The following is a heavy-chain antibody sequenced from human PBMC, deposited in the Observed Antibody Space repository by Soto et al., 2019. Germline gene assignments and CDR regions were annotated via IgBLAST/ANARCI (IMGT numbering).Heavy chain of an antibody. Sequence: GGSLRLSCAASGFTFSSYAMHWVRQAPGKGLEWVAVISYDGSNKYYADSVKGRFTISRDNSKNTLYLQMNSLRAEDTAVYYCAREGILRFLEWLLYRSNYYYYGMDVWGQGTTVTVSS. V-gene: IGHV3-30-3*01. CDR1: GFTFSSYA. J-gene: IGHJ6*02. D-gene: IGHD3-3*01. CDR2: ISYDGSNK. CDR3: AREGILRFLEWLLYRSNYYYYGMDV.